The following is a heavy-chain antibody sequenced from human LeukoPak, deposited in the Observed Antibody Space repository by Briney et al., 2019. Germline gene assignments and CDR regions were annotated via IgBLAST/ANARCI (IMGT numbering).Heavy chain of an antibody. Sequence: SETLSLTCAVYGGSFSGYYWSWIRQPPGKGLEWIGEINHSGSTNYNPSLKSRVTISVDTSKNQISLKLSSVTAADTAVYYCARTTVVRHFDYWGQGTLVTVSS. D-gene: IGHD4-23*01. CDR1: GGSFSGYY. J-gene: IGHJ4*02. V-gene: IGHV4-34*01. CDR3: ARTTVVRHFDY. CDR2: INHSGST.